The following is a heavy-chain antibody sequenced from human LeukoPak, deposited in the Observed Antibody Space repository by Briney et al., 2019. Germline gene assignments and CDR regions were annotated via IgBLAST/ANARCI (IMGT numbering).Heavy chain of an antibody. CDR2: ISGSGGSP. V-gene: IGHV3-23*01. J-gene: IGHJ4*02. Sequence: GGSLRLSCAASGFTFSSYAMSWVRQAPGKGLQWVSVISGSGGSPYYADSVKGRFTNSRDNSKNTLYLQMNSLRAEDTAVYYCAKGRKSGSPISDFDYWGQGTLVTVSS. CDR3: AKGRKSGSPISDFDY. CDR1: GFTFSSYA. D-gene: IGHD1-26*01.